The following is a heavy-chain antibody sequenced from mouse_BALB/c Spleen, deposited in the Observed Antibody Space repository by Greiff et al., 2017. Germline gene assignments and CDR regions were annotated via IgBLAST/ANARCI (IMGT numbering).Heavy chain of an antibody. D-gene: IGHD1-1*01. CDR1: GYSITSDYA. Sequence: DVHLVESGPGLVKPSQSLSLTCTVTGYSITSDYAWNWIRQFPGNKLEWMGYISYSGSTSYNPSLKSRISITRDTSKNQFFLQLNSVTTEDTATYYCATITTVPFAYWGQGTLVTVSA. J-gene: IGHJ3*01. CDR3: ATITTVPFAY. CDR2: ISYSGST. V-gene: IGHV3-2*02.